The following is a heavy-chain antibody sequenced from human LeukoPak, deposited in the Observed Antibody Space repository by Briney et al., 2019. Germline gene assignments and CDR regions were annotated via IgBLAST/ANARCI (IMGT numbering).Heavy chain of an antibody. V-gene: IGHV3-15*01. CDR2: IKNKSNGETT. CDR3: ARGLCTSTSCYQGPFDF. Sequence: GGSLRLSCAASGFIFSSAWMTWVRQAPGKGLEWVGHIKNKSNGETTDYAAPVKGRFIISRDDSKNTLYLQMNSLRTEDTAVYYCARGLCTSTSCYQGPFDFWGQGALVTVSS. D-gene: IGHD2-2*01. CDR1: GFIFSSAW. J-gene: IGHJ4*02.